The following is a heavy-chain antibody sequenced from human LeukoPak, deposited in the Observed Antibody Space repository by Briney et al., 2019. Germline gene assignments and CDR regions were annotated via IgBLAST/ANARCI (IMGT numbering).Heavy chain of an antibody. Sequence: PSETLSLTCTVSGGSISNSNYFWGWVRQPPGKGLEWIERIYYSGSTYYNPSLKSRVTISIDTSKNHFSLKLSSVTAADTAFYYCATEDVVIPTAAQRPLDYWGQGTLVTVSS. V-gene: IGHV4-39*02. D-gene: IGHD3-16*02. CDR1: GGSISNSNYF. CDR3: ATEDVVIPTAAQRPLDY. CDR2: IYYSGST. J-gene: IGHJ4*02.